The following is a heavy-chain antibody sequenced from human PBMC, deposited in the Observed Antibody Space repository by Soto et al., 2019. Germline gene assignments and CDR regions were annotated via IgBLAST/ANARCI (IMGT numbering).Heavy chain of an antibody. CDR3: AKDFRTAYYDFWSGYYDY. D-gene: IGHD3-3*01. Sequence: QVQLVESGGGVVQPGRSLRLSCAASGFTFSSYGMHWVRQAPGKGLEWVAVISYDGSNKYYADSVKGRFTISRDNSKNTLYLQMNSLRAEDTAVYYCAKDFRTAYYDFWSGYYDYWGQGTLVTVSS. J-gene: IGHJ4*02. V-gene: IGHV3-30*18. CDR2: ISYDGSNK. CDR1: GFTFSSYG.